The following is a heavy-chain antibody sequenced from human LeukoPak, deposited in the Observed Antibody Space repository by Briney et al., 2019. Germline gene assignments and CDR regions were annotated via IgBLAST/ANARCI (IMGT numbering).Heavy chain of an antibody. J-gene: IGHJ4*02. CDR3: ARVDYGSATKEDY. Sequence: PSETLSLTCTVSGGSISSGGYYWSWIRQHPGKGLEWIGYIYYSGSAYYNPSLKSRVTISVDTSENQFSLKLSSVTAADTAVYYCARVDYGSATKEDYWGQGTLVTVSS. V-gene: IGHV4-31*03. D-gene: IGHD3-10*01. CDR1: GGSISSGGYY. CDR2: IYYSGSA.